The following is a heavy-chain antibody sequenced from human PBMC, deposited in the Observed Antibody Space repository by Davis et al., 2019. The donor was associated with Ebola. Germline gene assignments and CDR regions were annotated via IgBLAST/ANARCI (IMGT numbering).Heavy chain of an antibody. V-gene: IGHV5-51*01. CDR2: IYPGDSDT. CDR1: GNTFTNHW. Sequence: GESLKISCKGSGNTFTNHWIGWVRQMPGKGLEWMGIIYPGDSDTRYSPSFQGQVTISADKSISTAYLQWSSLKASDTAMYYCARHGGSGSYYGGDNWFDPWGQGTLVTVSS. D-gene: IGHD1-26*01. CDR3: ARHGGSGSYYGGDNWFDP. J-gene: IGHJ5*02.